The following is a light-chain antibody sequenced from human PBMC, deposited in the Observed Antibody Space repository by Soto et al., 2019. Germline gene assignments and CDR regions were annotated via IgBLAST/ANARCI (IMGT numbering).Light chain of an antibody. CDR3: SSYVGGNNFV. Sequence: QSVLTQPPSASGSPGQSVTISCSGAGSVSWYQQQPGRAPRLIIYEATKRPSGVPDRFSGSESGNTASLTVSGLQAEDEADYYCSSYVGGNNFVFGGGTKLTVL. V-gene: IGLV2-8*01. J-gene: IGLJ2*01. CDR1: GS. CDR2: EAT.